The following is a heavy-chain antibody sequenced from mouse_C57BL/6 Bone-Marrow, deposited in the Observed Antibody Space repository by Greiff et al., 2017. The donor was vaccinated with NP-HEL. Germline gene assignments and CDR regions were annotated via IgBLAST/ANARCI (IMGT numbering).Heavy chain of an antibody. CDR3: ARVVLLWYFDV. CDR2: IHPNSGST. Sequence: QVQLKQPGAELVKPGASVKLSCKASGYTFTSYWMHWVKQRPGQGLEWIGMIHPNSGSTNYNEKFKSKATLTVDKSSSTAYMQLSSLTSEDSAVYYCARVVLLWYFDVWGTGTTVTVSS. CDR1: GYTFTSYW. J-gene: IGHJ1*03. D-gene: IGHD1-1*01. V-gene: IGHV1-64*01.